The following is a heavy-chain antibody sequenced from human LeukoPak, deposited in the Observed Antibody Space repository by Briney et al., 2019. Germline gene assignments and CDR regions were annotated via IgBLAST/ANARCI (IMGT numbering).Heavy chain of an antibody. V-gene: IGHV3-30*18. J-gene: IGHJ4*02. CDR3: AKEQHNY. Sequence: GGPLRLSCAASGFTFSSYGMHWVRQAPGKGLEWVAVISYDGSNKYYADSVKGRFTISRDNSKNTLYLQMNSLRAEDTAVYYCAKEQHNYWGQGTLVTVSS. CDR2: ISYDGSNK. CDR1: GFTFSSYG.